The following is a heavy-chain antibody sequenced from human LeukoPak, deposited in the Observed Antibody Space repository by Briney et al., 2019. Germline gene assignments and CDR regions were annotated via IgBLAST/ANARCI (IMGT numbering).Heavy chain of an antibody. D-gene: IGHD3-22*01. CDR2: INPNSGGT. V-gene: IGHV1-2*02. Sequence: ASVTVSFKASGYTFTGYYMHWVRQAPGQGLEWMGWINPNSGGTNYAQKFQGRVTMTRDTSISTAYMELSRLRSDDTAVYYCARESGYYDSSGYPNWFDPWGQGTLVTVSS. J-gene: IGHJ5*02. CDR3: ARESGYYDSSGYPNWFDP. CDR1: GYTFTGYY.